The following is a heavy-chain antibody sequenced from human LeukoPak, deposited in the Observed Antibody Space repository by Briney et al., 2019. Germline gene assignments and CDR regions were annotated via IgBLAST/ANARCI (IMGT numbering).Heavy chain of an antibody. Sequence: GGSLRLSCAASGFTFTNYGFHWVRQAPGKGLEGVAVIWYDGSKKFYADSVKGRFTISRDDSKNTLYLQMNSLRAEDTAVYYCARHNGYSSGWYAGDYWGQGTLVTVSS. J-gene: IGHJ4*02. V-gene: IGHV3-33*01. D-gene: IGHD6-19*01. CDR1: GFTFTNYG. CDR3: ARHNGYSSGWYAGDY. CDR2: IWYDGSKK.